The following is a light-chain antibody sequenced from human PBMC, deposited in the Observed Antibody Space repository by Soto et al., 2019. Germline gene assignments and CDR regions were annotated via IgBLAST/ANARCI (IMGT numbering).Light chain of an antibody. CDR2: GAS. CDR3: QQYGSSPPNT. Sequence: EIVLTQSPGTLSLSPGERATLSCRASQSVSSSYLAWYQQKPGQAPRLLIYGASSRATGIPDRFSGSGSGXXXTLTISRLEPEDFAVYYCQQYGSSPPNTFGQGTKVDIK. J-gene: IGKJ1*01. CDR1: QSVSSSY. V-gene: IGKV3-20*01.